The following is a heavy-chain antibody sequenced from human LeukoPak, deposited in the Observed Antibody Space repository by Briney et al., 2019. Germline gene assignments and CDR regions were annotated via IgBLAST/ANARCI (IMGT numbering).Heavy chain of an antibody. CDR1: GGSISSYF. CDR2: MYYSGSS. J-gene: IGHJ6*03. D-gene: IGHD2-2*01. CDR3: ARELGEYCSSTSCYFNPYYYYMDV. Sequence: NSSETLSLTCTVSGGSISSYFWSWIRQPPGKGLEWIGYMYYSGSSNYKPSLKSRVTISIDTSKNQFSLKLSSVTAADTAVYYCARELGEYCSSTSCYFNPYYYYMDVWGKGTTVTISS. V-gene: IGHV4-59*12.